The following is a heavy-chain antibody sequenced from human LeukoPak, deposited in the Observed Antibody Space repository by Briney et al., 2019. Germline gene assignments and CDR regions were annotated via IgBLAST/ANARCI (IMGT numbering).Heavy chain of an antibody. V-gene: IGHV1-18*01. D-gene: IGHD6-6*01. J-gene: IGHJ4*02. CDR1: GYTFTSYG. CDR2: ISAYNGNT. CDR3: ARWLSDSSLLAFDY. Sequence: GASVKVSCKASGYTFTSYGISWVRQAPGQGLEWMGWISAYNGNTNYAQKLQGRVTMTTDTSTSTAYMELRSLGSDDTAVYYCARWLSDSSLLAFDYWGQGTLVTVSS.